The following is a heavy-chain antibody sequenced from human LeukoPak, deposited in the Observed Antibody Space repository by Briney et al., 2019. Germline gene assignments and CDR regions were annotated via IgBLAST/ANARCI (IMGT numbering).Heavy chain of an antibody. CDR2: IYYSGST. J-gene: IGHJ4*02. V-gene: IGHV4-59*08. CDR3: ARGGDILTGYYRFDY. CDR1: GGSINSYY. D-gene: IGHD3-9*01. Sequence: SETLSLTCTVSGGSINSYYWSWIRQPPGKGLEWIGYIYYSGSTNYNPSLKSRVTISVDTSKNQFSLKLSSVTAADTAVYYCARGGDILTGYYRFDYWGQGTLVTVSS.